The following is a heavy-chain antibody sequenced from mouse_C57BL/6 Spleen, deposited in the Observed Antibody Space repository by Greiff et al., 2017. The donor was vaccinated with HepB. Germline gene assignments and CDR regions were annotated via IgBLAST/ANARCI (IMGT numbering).Heavy chain of an antibody. V-gene: IGHV1-26*01. CDR3: ARSLLWSHY. CDR1: GYTFTDYY. J-gene: IGHJ2*01. D-gene: IGHD2-1*01. Sequence: EVQLQQSGPELVKPGASVKISCKASGYTFTDYYMNWVKQSHGKSLEWIGDINPNNGGTSYNQKFKGKATLTVDKSSSTAYIELRSLTSEDSAVYYCARSLLWSHYWGQGTTLTVSS. CDR2: INPNNGGT.